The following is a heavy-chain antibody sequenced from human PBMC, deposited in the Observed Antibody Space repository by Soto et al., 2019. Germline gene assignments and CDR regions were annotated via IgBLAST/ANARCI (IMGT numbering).Heavy chain of an antibody. J-gene: IGHJ4*02. D-gene: IGHD6-13*01. CDR1: GFTFSNYA. V-gene: IGHV3-23*01. Sequence: EVQLLESGGGLVQPGGSLRLSCAASGFTFSNYAMSWVRQAPGKGLEWVSAISGSGGRTYYADSVKGRFTISRDNSKNTLYLQMNSLRAEDTAVYYCAKDVSSSWLYYFDYWGQGTLVTVSS. CDR3: AKDVSSSWLYYFDY. CDR2: ISGSGGRT.